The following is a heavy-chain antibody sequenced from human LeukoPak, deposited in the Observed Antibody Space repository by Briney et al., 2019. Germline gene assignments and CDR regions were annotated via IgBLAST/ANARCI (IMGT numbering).Heavy chain of an antibody. D-gene: IGHD3-16*01. CDR2: ISGSGNGGSI. CDR3: VKDFGRVRGTPDS. Sequence: GGSLRLSCSASGFVFSIYTMYWVRQAPGKGPEYVSTISGSGNGGSIYYADSVKGRFSISRDDSKSILYIQMNGLRSEDTAVYYCVKDFGRVRGTPDSWGQGTLVTVSS. V-gene: IGHV3-64D*06. CDR1: GFVFSIYT. J-gene: IGHJ4*02.